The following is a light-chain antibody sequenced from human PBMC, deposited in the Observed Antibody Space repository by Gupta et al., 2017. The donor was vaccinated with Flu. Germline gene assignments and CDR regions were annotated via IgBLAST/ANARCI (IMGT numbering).Light chain of an antibody. CDR3: EAWDDSRSGLWV. CDR2: GNN. Sequence: QSVLTQPPSASGTPGQRVTLSCSGSSSNLGSYYVYWYQQLPGTAPKPLIYGNNKRPSGGPDRFSGSKSGTSAALAISGLRSEEEADYYCEAWDDSRSGLWVFGGGTKLTVL. V-gene: IGLV1-47*01. J-gene: IGLJ3*02. CDR1: SSNLGSYY.